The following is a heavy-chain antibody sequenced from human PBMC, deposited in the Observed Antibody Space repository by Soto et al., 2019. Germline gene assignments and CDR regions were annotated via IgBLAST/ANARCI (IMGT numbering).Heavy chain of an antibody. J-gene: IGHJ4*02. V-gene: IGHV3-23*01. Sequence: EVQLLESGGGLVQPGGSLRLSCAASGFTFSSYAMSWVRQAPGKGLEWVSAISGSGGSTYYAGSVQGRFTISRDNSNNTLYLQMTSLRAEDTAVYYCAKSRGYNPGLGGYWCQGSMVIVS. D-gene: IGHD5-18*01. CDR1: GFTFSSYA. CDR2: ISGSGGST. CDR3: AKSRGYNPGLGGY.